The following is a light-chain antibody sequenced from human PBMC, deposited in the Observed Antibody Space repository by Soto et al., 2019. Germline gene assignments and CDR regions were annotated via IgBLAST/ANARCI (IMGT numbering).Light chain of an antibody. CDR2: GAS. V-gene: IGKV3-20*01. CDR1: QSVSSSY. J-gene: IGKJ1*01. Sequence: EIVLPQTPGALKVSQGQRATHYCRASQSVSSSYLAWYQQKPGQAPRLLIYGASSRATCIPDRFSGSGSVRGFGLTIYRLEPENFAVHYFQQYGMSPTFGQGTKVDIK. CDR3: QQYGMSPT.